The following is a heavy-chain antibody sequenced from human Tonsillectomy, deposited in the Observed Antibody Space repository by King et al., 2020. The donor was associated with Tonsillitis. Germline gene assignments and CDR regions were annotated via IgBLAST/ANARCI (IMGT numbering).Heavy chain of an antibody. V-gene: IGHV4-59*01. J-gene: IGHJ6*04. Sequence: VQLQESGPGLVKPSETLSLTCTVSGGSLSSYYWSWIRQPPGKGLECIGYISYTESTNHNPSLKSRVTISVDTSKNHFSLKLSSVTAAETAVYYCARAQAMDVWGKGTTVTVSS. CDR1: GGSLSSYY. CDR3: ARAQAMDV. CDR2: ISYTEST.